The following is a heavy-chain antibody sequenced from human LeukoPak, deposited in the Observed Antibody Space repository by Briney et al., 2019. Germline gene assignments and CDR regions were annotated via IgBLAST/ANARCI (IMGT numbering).Heavy chain of an antibody. J-gene: IGHJ4*02. CDR1: GYTFTGYY. CDR2: LSPNSGGT. Sequence: EASVKVSCKASGYTFTGYYIHWVRQAPGQGLEWMGWLSPNSGGTNYPQKFQGRVTMTRDTSISTAYMELSRLRSDDTAVYYCARDPPTTYDFWSGYYDYWGQGTLVTVSS. CDR3: ARDPPTTYDFWSGYYDY. V-gene: IGHV1-2*02. D-gene: IGHD3-3*01.